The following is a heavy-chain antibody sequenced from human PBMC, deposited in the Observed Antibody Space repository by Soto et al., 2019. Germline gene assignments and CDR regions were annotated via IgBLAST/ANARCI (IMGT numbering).Heavy chain of an antibody. V-gene: IGHV3-7*01. J-gene: IGHJ4*02. CDR2: IKQDGSEK. CDR1: GFTFSSYW. CDR3: ARIRLRYFDWFNFDY. D-gene: IGHD3-9*01. Sequence: GGSLRLSCAASGFTFSSYWMSWVRQAPGKGLEWVANIKQDGSEKYYVDSVKGRFTISRDNAKNSLYLQMNSLRAEDTAVYYCARIRLRYFDWFNFDYWGQGTLVTVSS.